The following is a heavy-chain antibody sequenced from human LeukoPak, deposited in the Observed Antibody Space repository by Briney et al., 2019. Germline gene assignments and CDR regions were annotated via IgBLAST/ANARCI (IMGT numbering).Heavy chain of an antibody. CDR2: ISGSGGST. J-gene: IGHJ4*02. Sequence: GGSLRLSCAASGFTFSSYAMSWVRQAPGKGLKWVSAISGSGGSTYYADSVKGRFTISRDNSKNTLYLQMNSLRAEDTAVYYCAKGTRIAVAGTLVYWGQGTLVTVSS. CDR1: GFTFSSYA. CDR3: AKGTRIAVAGTLVY. V-gene: IGHV3-23*01. D-gene: IGHD6-19*01.